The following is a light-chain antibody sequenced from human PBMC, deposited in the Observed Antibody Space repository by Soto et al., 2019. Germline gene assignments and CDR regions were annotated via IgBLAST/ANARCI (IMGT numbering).Light chain of an antibody. CDR2: GAS. V-gene: IGKV3-20*01. CDR3: QQYGSSPGT. CDR1: QSFSRY. Sequence: VMTQAPPTLSVSPGERPTLSCRASQSFSRYLAWYQQRPGQAPRLLIYGASSRATGIPDRFSGSGSGTDFTLTISRLEPEDYAVYYCQQYGSSPGTFGQGTRLEI. J-gene: IGKJ5*01.